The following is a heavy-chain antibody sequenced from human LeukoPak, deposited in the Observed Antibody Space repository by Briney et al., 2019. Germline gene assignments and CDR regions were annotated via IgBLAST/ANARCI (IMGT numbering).Heavy chain of an antibody. CDR2: IIGSDGST. D-gene: IGHD3-22*01. CDR1: GFTFSNYA. V-gene: IGHV3-23*01. CDR3: AKDRPNYYGSNGHYYKLNGDC. J-gene: IGHJ4*02. Sequence: GGSLRLSCAASGFTFSNYAMSWVRQAPGKGLEWVSAIIGSDGSTYYADSVKGRFTISRDNSDNTLYLQMNSLRAEDTAVYYCAKDRPNYYGSNGHYYKLNGDCWGQGTLVTVSS.